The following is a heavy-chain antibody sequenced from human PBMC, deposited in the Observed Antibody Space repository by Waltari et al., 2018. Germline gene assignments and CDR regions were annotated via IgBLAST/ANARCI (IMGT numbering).Heavy chain of an antibody. D-gene: IGHD6-6*01. Sequence: QVQLVQSGAAVKKPGSSVTVSCKASGGTFRSYAISWVRQAPGPGRGWMGGIIPIFGTANYEQKFQGRVTITADESTSTAYMELSSLRSEDTAVYYCAREKEYSSINWFDPWGQGTLVTVSS. J-gene: IGHJ5*02. CDR2: IIPIFGTA. CDR3: AREKEYSSINWFDP. CDR1: GGTFRSYA. V-gene: IGHV1-69*01.